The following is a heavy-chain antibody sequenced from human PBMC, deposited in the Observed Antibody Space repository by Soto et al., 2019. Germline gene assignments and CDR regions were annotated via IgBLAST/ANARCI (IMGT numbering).Heavy chain of an antibody. J-gene: IGHJ4*02. CDR1: GYRFTSYW. CDR2: IDPSNSYT. CDR3: APLATSLDFDF. V-gene: IGHV5-10-1*01. Sequence: GESLKISCKGSGYRFTSYWISWVRQMPGKGLEWMGRIDPSNSYTHYSPSFHGHVTISADNSISTAYLQWSNLRASDTAIYSCAPLATSLDFDFRGQGPLVTVSS. D-gene: IGHD3-3*02.